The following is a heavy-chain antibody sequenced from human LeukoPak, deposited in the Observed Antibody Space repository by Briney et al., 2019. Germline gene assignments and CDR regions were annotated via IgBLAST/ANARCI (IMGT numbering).Heavy chain of an antibody. CDR3: TRGAGWLIDY. D-gene: IGHD3-16*01. J-gene: IGHJ4*02. CDR2: FHNSGTS. V-gene: IGHV4-59*01. CDR1: DDSISDYY. Sequence: PSETLSLACTVSDDSISDYYRGWIRQPPGKGLEWIGYFHNSGTSTYNPSLKSRVTISADTSKNQFSLKLNSLTTADTAVYYCTRGAGWLIDYWGQGILVTVSS.